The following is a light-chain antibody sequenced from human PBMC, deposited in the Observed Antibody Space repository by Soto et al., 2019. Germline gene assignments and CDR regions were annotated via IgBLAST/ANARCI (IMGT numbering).Light chain of an antibody. CDR1: SSDVGGYNY. CDR2: EVS. J-gene: IGLJ2*01. CDR3: SSYTSSSTLV. Sequence: QSVLTQPASVSGSPGQSITISYTGTSSDVGGYNYVSWYQQHPGKAPKLMIYEVSDRPSEVSNRFSGSKSGNTASLTISGLQAEDEADYYCSSYTSSSTLVFGGGTKLTVL. V-gene: IGLV2-14*01.